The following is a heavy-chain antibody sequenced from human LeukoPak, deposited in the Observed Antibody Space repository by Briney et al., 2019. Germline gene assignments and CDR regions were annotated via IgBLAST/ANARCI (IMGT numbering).Heavy chain of an antibody. J-gene: IGHJ4*02. CDR2: INPNSGGA. CDR3: ARTRPPIAVAGLSLFDY. CDR1: GYTFTGYY. D-gene: IGHD6-19*01. V-gene: IGHV1-2*02. Sequence: GASVKVSCKASGYTFTGYYMHWVRQAPGQGLGWMGWINPNSGGANYAQKFQGRVTMTRDTSISTAYMELSMLRSDDTAVYYCARTRPPIAVAGLSLFDYWGQGTLVTVSS.